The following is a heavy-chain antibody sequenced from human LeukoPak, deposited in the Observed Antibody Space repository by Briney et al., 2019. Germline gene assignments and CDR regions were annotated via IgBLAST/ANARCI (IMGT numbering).Heavy chain of an antibody. D-gene: IGHD2-2*01. CDR2: IIPILGIA. V-gene: IGHV1-69*04. Sequence: ASVKVSCTASGGTFSSYAISWVRQAPGQGLEWMGRIIPILGIANYAQKFQGRVTITADKSTSTAYMELSSLRSEDTAVYYCARMIIVVVPAATGWVTYYYYGMDVWGQGTTVTVSS. CDR1: GGTFSSYA. J-gene: IGHJ6*02. CDR3: ARMIIVVVPAATGWVTYYYYGMDV.